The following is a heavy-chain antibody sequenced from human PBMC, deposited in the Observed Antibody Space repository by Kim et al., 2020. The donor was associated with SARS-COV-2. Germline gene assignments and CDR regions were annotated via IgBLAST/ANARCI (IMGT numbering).Heavy chain of an antibody. CDR2: ISSSGETK. CDR1: GFTFRDYE. V-gene: IGHV3-48*03. J-gene: IGHJ6*02. Sequence: GGSLRLSCAASGFTFRDYEMNWVRLAPGKGLEWVSHISSSGETKDYGDSVRGRFTISRDNAKNSLYLQINSLRAEDTALYYCATDYGNYYYYYSMDVRGQGATVTVSS. D-gene: IGHD4-17*01. CDR3: ATDYGNYYYYYSMDV.